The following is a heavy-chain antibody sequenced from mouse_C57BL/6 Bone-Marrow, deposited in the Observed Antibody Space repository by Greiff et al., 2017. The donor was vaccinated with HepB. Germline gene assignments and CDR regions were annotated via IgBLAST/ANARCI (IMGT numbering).Heavy chain of an antibody. CDR3: TRGELRLYHYYAMDY. CDR2: ISSGGDYI. V-gene: IGHV5-9-1*02. CDR1: GFTFSSYA. Sequence: EVKLMESGEGLVKPGGSLKLSCAASGFTFSSYAMSWVRQTPEKRLEWVAYISSGGDYIYYADTVKGRFTISRDNARNTLYLQMSSLKSEDTAMYYCTRGELRLYHYYAMDYWGQGTSVTVSS. J-gene: IGHJ4*01. D-gene: IGHD3-2*02.